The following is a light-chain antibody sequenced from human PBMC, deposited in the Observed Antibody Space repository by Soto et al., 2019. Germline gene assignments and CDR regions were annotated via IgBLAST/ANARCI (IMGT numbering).Light chain of an antibody. CDR2: LNSDGSH. V-gene: IGLV4-69*01. CDR1: SGHSSYA. J-gene: IGLJ2*01. Sequence: QLVLTQSPSASASLGASVKLTCTLRSGHSSYAIAWHQQQPEKGPRYLMKLNSDGSHSKGEGIPDRFSGSSSGAERYLTISSLQSEDDADYYCQTWGTGPVVFGGGTKLTVL. CDR3: QTWGTGPVV.